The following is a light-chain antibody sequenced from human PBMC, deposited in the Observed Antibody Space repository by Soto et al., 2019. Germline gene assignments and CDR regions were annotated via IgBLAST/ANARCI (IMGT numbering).Light chain of an antibody. CDR3: ASYAGSNKV. Sequence: QSALTQPPSASGSPGQSVTISCTGTSSDVGGYNYVSWYQQHPGKAPKLMIYGVTKRPSGVPDRFSGSKSGNTASLTVSGLLAEDEADYYCASYAGSNKVFGTGTKLTVL. J-gene: IGLJ1*01. V-gene: IGLV2-8*01. CDR2: GVT. CDR1: SSDVGGYNY.